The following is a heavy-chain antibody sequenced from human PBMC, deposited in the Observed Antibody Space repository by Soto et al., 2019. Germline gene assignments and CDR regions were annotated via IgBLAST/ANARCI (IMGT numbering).Heavy chain of an antibody. J-gene: IGHJ4*02. CDR1: GFTFSNAW. Sequence: EVQLVESGGGLVKPGGSLRLSCAASGFTFSNAWMSWVRQAPGKGLEWVGRIKSKTDGGTTDYAAPVKGRFTISRDDSKNTLYLQTNSLKPEDTAVYYCTTGKLVVPAAILAYYFDYWGQGTLVTVSS. D-gene: IGHD2-2*02. CDR2: IKSKTDGGTT. CDR3: TTGKLVVPAAILAYYFDY. V-gene: IGHV3-15*01.